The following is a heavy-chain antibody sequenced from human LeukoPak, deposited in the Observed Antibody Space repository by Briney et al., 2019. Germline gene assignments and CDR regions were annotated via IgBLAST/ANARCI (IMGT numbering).Heavy chain of an antibody. V-gene: IGHV4-59*08. D-gene: IGHD2-15*01. CDR3: ARPGGKVAASNCFDP. J-gene: IGHJ5*02. CDR2: IYDSGST. Sequence: SETLSLTCTVSGGSISRYYWSWIRQPPGKGLEWIAYIYDSGSTSYNPSLRSRVTTSVDTSKNQFSLKLSSVTAAATAIYYCARPGGKVAASNCFDPWGQGTLVNVFS. CDR1: GGSISRYY.